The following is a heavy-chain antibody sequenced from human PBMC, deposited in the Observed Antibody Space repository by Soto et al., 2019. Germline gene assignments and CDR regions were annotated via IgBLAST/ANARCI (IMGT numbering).Heavy chain of an antibody. CDR3: ARAPPFINVVVITTPLDY. CDR1: GFTFGSYA. Sequence: PGGSLRLSCAASGFTFGSYAMSWVRQAPGKGLEWVSAISGSGGSTYYADSVKGRFTISRDNAKNSLYLQMNNLRAEDTAVYYCARAPPFINVVVITTPLDYLGQGTPVSVSS. V-gene: IGHV3-23*01. D-gene: IGHD3-22*01. J-gene: IGHJ4*02. CDR2: ISGSGGST.